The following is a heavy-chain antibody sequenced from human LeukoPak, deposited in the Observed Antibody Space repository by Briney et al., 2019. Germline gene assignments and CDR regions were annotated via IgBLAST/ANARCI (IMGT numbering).Heavy chain of an antibody. D-gene: IGHD1-26*01. V-gene: IGHV4-30-4*01. CDR3: AREPYIVGAPGAFDY. J-gene: IGHJ4*02. CDR2: MYYSGST. CDR1: GGSISILDYY. Sequence: PSETLSLTRTVSGGSISILDYYWSWLRQPRGKGLEWYEYMYYSGSTYYNPSLKSRVTISVDTSKNQFSLKLSSVTAADTAVYYCAREPYIVGAPGAFDYWGQGTLVTVSS.